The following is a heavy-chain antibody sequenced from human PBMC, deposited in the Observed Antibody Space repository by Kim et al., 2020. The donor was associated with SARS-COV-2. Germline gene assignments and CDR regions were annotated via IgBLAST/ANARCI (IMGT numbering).Heavy chain of an antibody. J-gene: IGHJ4*02. CDR3: ARGGLVPYFDY. D-gene: IGHD6-19*01. CDR2: T. Sequence: TKYAQKFQGRVTMTRDTSISTAYMGLSRLRSDDTAVYYCARGGLVPYFDYWGQGTLVTVSS. V-gene: IGHV1-2*02.